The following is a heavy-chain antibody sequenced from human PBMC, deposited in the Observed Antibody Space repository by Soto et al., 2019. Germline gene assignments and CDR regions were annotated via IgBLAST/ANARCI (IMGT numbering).Heavy chain of an antibody. D-gene: IGHD4-17*01. CDR3: ARDSTLTTPFGH. CDR2: ISPIFGTA. CDR1: GGTFSSYA. J-gene: IGHJ4*02. V-gene: IGHV1-69*01. Sequence: QVQLVQSGAEVKMPGSSVKVYCKTSGGTFSSYAISWVRQAPGQGLEWMGGISPIFGTANYAQKFQGRVTITANESTRTAYKEKSSDRYEDTAVYYRARDSTLTTPFGHWGQGTQVSVTS.